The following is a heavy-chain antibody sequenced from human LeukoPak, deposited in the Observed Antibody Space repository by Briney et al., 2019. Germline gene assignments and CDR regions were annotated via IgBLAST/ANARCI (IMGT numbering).Heavy chain of an antibody. V-gene: IGHV3-15*07. Sequence: PGGSLRLSCAASGLIFSGSWMNWVRQAPGKGLEWVGRIKSKTDGGTRDYAAPVKGRFTISRDDSKNTLYLQMNSLKTEDTAVYYCTTEGCSSISCYDYWGQGTLVTVSS. CDR1: GLIFSGSW. CDR2: IKSKTDGGTR. CDR3: TTEGCSSISCYDY. D-gene: IGHD2-2*01. J-gene: IGHJ4*02.